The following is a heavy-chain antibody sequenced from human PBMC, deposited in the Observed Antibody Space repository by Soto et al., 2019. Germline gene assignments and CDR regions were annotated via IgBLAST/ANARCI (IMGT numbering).Heavy chain of an antibody. V-gene: IGHV3-9*01. Sequence: EVQLVESGGGLVQPGRSLRLSCAASGFTFDDYAMHWVRQAPGKGLEWVSGISWNSGSIGYADSVKGRFTISRDNAKNSLYLQMNSLRAEDTALYYCAHEWARGMFDWGQGTLVTVSS. CDR3: AHEWARGMFD. CDR2: ISWNSGSI. CDR1: GFTFDDYA. D-gene: IGHD1-26*01. J-gene: IGHJ4*02.